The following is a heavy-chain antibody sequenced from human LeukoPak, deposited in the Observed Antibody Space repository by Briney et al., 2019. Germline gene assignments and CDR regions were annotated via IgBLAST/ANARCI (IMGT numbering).Heavy chain of an antibody. Sequence: SETLSLTCAVSGGSISNYYWSWIRRPPGKGLEWIGYIYYSGNTNYNPSLKSRVIISVDTSKNQFSLKLSSVTAADTAVYYCARTGGWYGYYFDYWGQGTLVTVSS. D-gene: IGHD6-19*01. J-gene: IGHJ4*02. CDR3: ARTGGWYGYYFDY. CDR1: GGSISNYY. V-gene: IGHV4-59*01. CDR2: IYYSGNT.